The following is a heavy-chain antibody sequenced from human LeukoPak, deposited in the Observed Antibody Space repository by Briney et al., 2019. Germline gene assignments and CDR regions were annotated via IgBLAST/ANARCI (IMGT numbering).Heavy chain of an antibody. CDR2: ISGSGGST. J-gene: IGHJ6*02. CDR1: GFTFSSYA. Sequence: GGSLRLSCAASGFTFSSYAMSWVRQAPGKGLEWVSAISGSGGSTYYADSVKGRFTISRDNPKNTLYLQMNSLRAEDTAVYYCARVILWFGELLSANISPGYYYGMDVWGQGTTVTVSS. V-gene: IGHV3-23*01. D-gene: IGHD3-10*01. CDR3: ARVILWFGELLSANISPGYYYGMDV.